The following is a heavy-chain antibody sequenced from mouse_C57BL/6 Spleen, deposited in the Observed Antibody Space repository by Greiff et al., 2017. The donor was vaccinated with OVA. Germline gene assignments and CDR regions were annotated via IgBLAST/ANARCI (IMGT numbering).Heavy chain of an antibody. Sequence: QVQLQQPGAELVKPGASVKMSCKASGYTFTSYWITWVKQRPGQGLEWIGDIYPGSGSTTYNEKFKSKATLTVDTSSSTSYMQLSSLPSEDSAVYYGARETDYLDYWGQGTTLTVSS. CDR2: IYPGSGST. J-gene: IGHJ2*01. CDR3: ARETDYLDY. CDR1: GYTFTSYW. V-gene: IGHV1-55*01.